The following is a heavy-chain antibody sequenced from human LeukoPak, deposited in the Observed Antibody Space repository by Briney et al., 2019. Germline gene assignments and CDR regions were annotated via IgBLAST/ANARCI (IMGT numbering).Heavy chain of an antibody. J-gene: IGHJ4*02. V-gene: IGHV3-30*18. Sequence: GGSLTLSCAASGFTFSSYDMHWVRQAPGEGLEWVAYISYDGSDKYYADSVKGRFTLSRDNSKNTLYLQMNSLRAEDTAVYYCAKDGVDYYGSGSLDYWGQGTLVTVSS. CDR2: ISYDGSDK. D-gene: IGHD3-10*01. CDR3: AKDGVDYYGSGSLDY. CDR1: GFTFSSYD.